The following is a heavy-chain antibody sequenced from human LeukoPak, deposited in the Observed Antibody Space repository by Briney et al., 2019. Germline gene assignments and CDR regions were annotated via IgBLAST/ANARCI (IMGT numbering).Heavy chain of an antibody. CDR3: YSDLLTAPQYYFDY. J-gene: IGHJ4*02. Sequence: PGGSLRLSCAASGFTFSSYSMNWVRQAPGKGLEWVSSISSSSSYIYYADSVKGRFTISRDNAKNSLYLQMNSLRAEDTAVYYCYSDLLTAPQYYFDYWGQGTLVTVSS. D-gene: IGHD4-11*01. V-gene: IGHV3-21*01. CDR1: GFTFSSYS. CDR2: ISSSSSYI.